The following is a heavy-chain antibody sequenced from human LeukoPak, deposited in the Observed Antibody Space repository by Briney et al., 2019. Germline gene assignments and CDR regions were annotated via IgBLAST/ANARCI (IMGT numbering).Heavy chain of an antibody. J-gene: IGHJ3*02. CDR1: GSTFSSYA. Sequence: VKVSCKASGSTFSSYAISWVRQAPGQGLEWMGRIIPILGTAHYAQKFQGRVTITADKSTSTAYMELSSLRSEDTAVYYCARDDQIVVVPDGDAFDIWGQGTMVTVSS. CDR2: IIPILGTA. D-gene: IGHD2-2*01. V-gene: IGHV1-69*10. CDR3: ARDDQIVVVPDGDAFDI.